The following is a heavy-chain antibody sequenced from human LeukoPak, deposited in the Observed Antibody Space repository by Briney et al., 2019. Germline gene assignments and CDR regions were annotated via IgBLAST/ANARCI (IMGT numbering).Heavy chain of an antibody. CDR1: GFTFSSYG. CDR3: ARGHWLVRKFDY. J-gene: IGHJ4*02. Sequence: GSLRLSCAASGFTFSSYGMSWIRQPPGKGLEWIGNIFYSGSTYYSPSLKSRVTISLDTSRNQFSLKLNSVTAADTAVYYCARGHWLVRKFDYWGQGTLVTVSS. V-gene: IGHV4-34*01. D-gene: IGHD6-19*01. CDR2: IFYSGST.